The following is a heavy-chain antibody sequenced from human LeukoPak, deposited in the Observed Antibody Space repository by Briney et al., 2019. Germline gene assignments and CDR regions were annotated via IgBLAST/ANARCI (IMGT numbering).Heavy chain of an antibody. Sequence: GGSLRLFCAASGFTFSSYGMLWVGQAPGKGLQWVAAIWYDGSNKYYADSVKGRFTISRDNSKNTLYLQMNSLRAEDTAVYYCARQSYYYDSSGYYPIDYWGQGTLVTVSS. CDR1: GFTFSSYG. CDR3: ARQSYYYDSSGYYPIDY. V-gene: IGHV3-33*01. CDR2: IWYDGSNK. D-gene: IGHD3-22*01. J-gene: IGHJ4*02.